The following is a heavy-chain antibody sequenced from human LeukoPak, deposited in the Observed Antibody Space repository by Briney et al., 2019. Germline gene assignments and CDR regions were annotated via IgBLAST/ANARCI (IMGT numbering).Heavy chain of an antibody. CDR2: VSTDGSTP. D-gene: IGHD5-18*01. J-gene: IGHJ5*02. CDR1: GFTFSTSW. Sequence: GGSLRLSCAASGFTFSTSWMHWVRQASGKGLEWVSHVSTDGSTPAYADSVKGRFTISRENAKNTVYLQMNSLRAEYTAVYYCARSIGYVESWGQGTLVTVSS. V-gene: IGHV3-74*01. CDR3: ARSIGYVES.